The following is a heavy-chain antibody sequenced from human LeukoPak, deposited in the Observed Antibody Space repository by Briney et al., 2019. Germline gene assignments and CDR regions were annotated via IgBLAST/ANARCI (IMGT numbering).Heavy chain of an antibody. V-gene: IGHV4-38-2*01. CDR1: GYSLGKNYY. Sequence: SETLSLTCAVSGYSLGKNYYWGWIRQSPGKGLEWIGRIYGRASTSYNPSLMNRVTMSEDTSKNHFSLQLTSVTAADTAVYYCARYDSRGSASTKFDYWGPGIQVTVSS. J-gene: IGHJ4*02. CDR3: ARYDSRGSASTKFDY. D-gene: IGHD3-3*01. CDR2: IYGRAST.